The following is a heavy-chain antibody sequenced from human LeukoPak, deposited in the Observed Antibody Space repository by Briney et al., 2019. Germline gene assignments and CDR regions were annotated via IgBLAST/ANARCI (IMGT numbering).Heavy chain of an antibody. CDR2: ISAYNGNT. Sequence: GASVKVSCKASGYTFTSYCISWVRQAPGQGLEWRGWISAYNGNTNYAHMLQGRVTMTTDTSTSTAYLELRSLRSDDTAVYYCARGGVTSNYFDYWGQGTLVTVSS. CDR1: GYTFTSYC. CDR3: ARGGVTSNYFDY. J-gene: IGHJ4*02. D-gene: IGHD2-2*01. V-gene: IGHV1-18*01.